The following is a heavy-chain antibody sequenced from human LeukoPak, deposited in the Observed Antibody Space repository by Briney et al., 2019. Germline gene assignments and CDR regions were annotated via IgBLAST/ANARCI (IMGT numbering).Heavy chain of an antibody. CDR3: AKDVGKWESLHFFDY. J-gene: IGHJ4*02. D-gene: IGHD1-26*01. V-gene: IGHV3-23*01. Sequence: GGSLRLSCLTSGFTLSTNAMSWVRQAPGKGLEWISGISGSGASTYYADSVKGRFTIFRDDSRNTLYLQMNSLRGDDTAVYYCAKDVGKWESLHFFDYWGQGTLVTVSS. CDR2: ISGSGAST. CDR1: GFTLSTNA.